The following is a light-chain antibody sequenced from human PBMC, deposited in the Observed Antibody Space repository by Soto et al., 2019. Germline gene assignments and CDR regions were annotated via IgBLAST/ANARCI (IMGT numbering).Light chain of an antibody. CDR1: SSDVGDYNY. J-gene: IGLJ3*02. Sequence: QSVLTQPRSVSGSPGQSVTISCTGTSSDVGDYNYVSWYQQHPGKAPKLMIYDVSKRPSGVPDRFSGSKSGNTASLTISGLQAEDEADYYCCSYAGSYTGVFGGGTKLTV. CDR3: CSYAGSYTGV. V-gene: IGLV2-11*01. CDR2: DVS.